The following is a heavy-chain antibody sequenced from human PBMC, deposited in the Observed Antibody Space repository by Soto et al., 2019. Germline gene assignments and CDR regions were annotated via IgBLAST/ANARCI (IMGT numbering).Heavy chain of an antibody. CDR2: IIPISGTA. CDR1: GGTFSSYA. Sequence: QVQLVQSGAEVKKPGSSVKVSCKASGGTFSSYAISWVRQAPGQGLEWMGGIIPISGTANYAQKFQGRVTITADESTSTVYRGLSSLRSEDTAVYFCARSQGSSTSLEIYYYYYYGMDVWGQGTTVTVS. J-gene: IGHJ6*02. CDR3: ARSQGSSTSLEIYYYYYYGMDV. D-gene: IGHD2-2*01. V-gene: IGHV1-69*01.